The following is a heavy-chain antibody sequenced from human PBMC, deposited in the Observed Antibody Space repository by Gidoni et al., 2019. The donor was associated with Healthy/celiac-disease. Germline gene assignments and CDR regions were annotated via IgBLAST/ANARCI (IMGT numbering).Heavy chain of an antibody. D-gene: IGHD6-6*01. CDR2: IDPRDSST. Sequence: EVQLVESGAEGKKPGEYLRNACKGSGERCTSYWISGVRQMPGKGLEWMGRIDPRDSSTTYSPSFQGHVTFSADKSISTAYLQWSRLKASDTAMYYCARTEYSSSSGAPHFASWGQGTLVTVSS. CDR1: GERCTSYW. V-gene: IGHV5-10-1*03. J-gene: IGHJ4*02. CDR3: ARTEYSSSSGAPHFAS.